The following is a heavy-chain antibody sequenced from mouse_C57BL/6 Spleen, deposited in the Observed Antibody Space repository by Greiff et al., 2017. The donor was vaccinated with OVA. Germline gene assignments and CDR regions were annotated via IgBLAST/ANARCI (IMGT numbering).Heavy chain of an antibody. V-gene: IGHV1-26*01. CDR3: ARSDSNLYYDMDY. D-gene: IGHD2-5*01. J-gene: IGHJ4*01. Sequence: VQLQQSGPELVKPGASVKISCKASGYTFTDYYMNWVKQSHGKSLEWIGDINPNNGGTSYNQKFKGKATLTVDKSSSTAYMELRSLTSEDSAVYYCARSDSNLYYDMDYWGQGTSGTVSS. CDR2: INPNNGGT. CDR1: GYTFTDYY.